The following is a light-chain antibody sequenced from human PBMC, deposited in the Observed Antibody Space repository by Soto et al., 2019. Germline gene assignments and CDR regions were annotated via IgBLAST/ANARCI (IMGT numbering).Light chain of an antibody. J-gene: IGKJ1*01. CDR1: QSIDKW. CDR3: HQYKTFST. CDR2: DAS. V-gene: IGKV1-5*01. Sequence: QMTQFPSALPASVGDRVTITCRASQSIDKWLAWYQQKPGKAPKALIFDASSLENGVPSRFNGSGSGTEFTLTITSLQPNDFATYYCHQYKTFSTFGQGTRV.